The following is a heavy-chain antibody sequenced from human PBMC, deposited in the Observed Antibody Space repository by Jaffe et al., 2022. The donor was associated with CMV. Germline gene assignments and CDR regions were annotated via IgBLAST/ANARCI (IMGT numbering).Heavy chain of an antibody. Sequence: EVQLLESGGGLVQPGGSLRLSCAASGFTFSSYAMSWVRQAPGKGLEWVSAISGSGGSTYYADSVKGRFTISRDNSKNTLYLQMNSLRAEDTAVYYCAKDGIVATIAYYYGMDVWGQGTTVTVSS. CDR2: ISGSGGST. CDR1: GFTFSSYA. D-gene: IGHD5-12*01. J-gene: IGHJ6*02. V-gene: IGHV3-23*01. CDR3: AKDGIVATIAYYYGMDV.